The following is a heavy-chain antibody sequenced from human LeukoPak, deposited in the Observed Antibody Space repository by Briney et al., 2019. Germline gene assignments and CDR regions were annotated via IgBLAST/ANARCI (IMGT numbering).Heavy chain of an antibody. CDR3: AHRRYSGSYLTVYFDY. Sequence: VSGPTLVNPTQTLTLTCTFSGFSLSTSGVGVGWIRQPPGKALEWLALIYWDDDKRYSPSLKSRLTITKDTSKNQVVLTMTNMDPVDTATYYCAHRRYSGSYLTVYFDYWGQGTLVTVSS. J-gene: IGHJ4*02. CDR2: IYWDDDK. D-gene: IGHD1-26*01. V-gene: IGHV2-5*02. CDR1: GFSLSTSGVG.